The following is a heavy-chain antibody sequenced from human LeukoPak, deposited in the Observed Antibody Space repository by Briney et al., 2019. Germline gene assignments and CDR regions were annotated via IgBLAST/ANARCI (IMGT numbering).Heavy chain of an antibody. V-gene: IGHV4-39*07. J-gene: IGHJ4*02. CDR3: ARDRESGSYFDY. CDR2: IYHSGST. D-gene: IGHD1-26*01. CDR1: GGSISSSSYY. Sequence: SETLSLTCTVSGGSISSSSYYWGWIRQPSGKGLEWIGSIYHSGSTYYNPSLKSRVTISVDTSKNQFSLKLSSVTAADTAVYYCARDRESGSYFDYWGQGTLVTVSS.